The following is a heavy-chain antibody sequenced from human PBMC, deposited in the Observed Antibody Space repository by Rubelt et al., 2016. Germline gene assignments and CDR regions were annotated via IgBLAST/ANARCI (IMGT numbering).Heavy chain of an antibody. D-gene: IGHD3-3*01. CDR3: ARLSITIFGVVVYYYGMDV. CDR2: MNPNSGNT. V-gene: IGHV1-8*01. CDR1: GYTFTSYD. J-gene: IGHJ6*02. Sequence: QVQLVQSGAEVKKPGASVKVSCKASGYTFTSYDINWVRQATGQGLEWMGWMNPNSGNTGYAQKFQGRVTMTRNTSISTAYRALGSLRSGDTAVYYCARLSITIFGVVVYYYGMDVWGQGTTVTVAS.